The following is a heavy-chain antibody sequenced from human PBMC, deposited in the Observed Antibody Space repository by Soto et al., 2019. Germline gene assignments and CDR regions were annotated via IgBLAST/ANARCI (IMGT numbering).Heavy chain of an antibody. CDR3: ARGDSTDCSNGVCSFFYNHDMDV. CDR1: GYSFTDYH. D-gene: IGHD2-8*01. V-gene: IGHV1-2*04. CDR2: INPKSGGT. Sequence: ASVKVSCKASGYSFTDYHIHWVRQAPGQGLEWLGRINPKSGGTSTAQKFQGWVTMTTDTSISTASMELTRLTSDDTAIYYCARGDSTDCSNGVCSFFYNHDMDVWG. J-gene: IGHJ6*02.